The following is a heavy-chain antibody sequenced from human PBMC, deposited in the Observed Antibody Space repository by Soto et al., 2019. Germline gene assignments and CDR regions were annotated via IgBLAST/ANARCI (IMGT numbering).Heavy chain of an antibody. CDR3: VRNYYDSSGYYYGFDY. Sequence: PGESLKISCKGSGYSFTSYWIGWVRQMPGKGLEWMGIIYPGDSDTRYSPSFQGQVTISADKSISTAYLQWSSLKASDTAMYYCVRNYYDSSGYYYGFDYWGQGTLVTVSS. CDR1: GYSFTSYW. CDR2: IYPGDSDT. J-gene: IGHJ4*02. V-gene: IGHV5-51*01. D-gene: IGHD3-22*01.